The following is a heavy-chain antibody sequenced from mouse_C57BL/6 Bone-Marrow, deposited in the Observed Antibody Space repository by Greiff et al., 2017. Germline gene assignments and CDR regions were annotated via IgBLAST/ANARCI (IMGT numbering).Heavy chain of an antibody. D-gene: IGHD1-1*01. J-gene: IGHJ4*01. Sequence: EVKLQESGPELVKPGASVKIPCKASGYTFTDYNMDWVKQSHGKSLEWIGDINPNNGGTIYNQKFKGKATLTVDKSSSTAYMELRSLTSEDTAVYYCARRNYVDYAMDYWGQGTSVTVSS. CDR2: INPNNGGT. CDR3: ARRNYVDYAMDY. CDR1: GYTFTDYN. V-gene: IGHV1-18*01.